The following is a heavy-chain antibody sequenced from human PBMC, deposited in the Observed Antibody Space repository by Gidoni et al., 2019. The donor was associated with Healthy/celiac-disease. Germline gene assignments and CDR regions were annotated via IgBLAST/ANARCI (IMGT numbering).Heavy chain of an antibody. CDR3: ARAVVVVPAANYYYYYMDV. J-gene: IGHJ6*03. CDR2: INHSGST. CDR1: GGSFSGYY. V-gene: IGHV4-34*01. Sequence: QVQLQQWGAGLLTPSETLSLTSAVYGGSFSGYYWNRIRQPPGQGLEWIGEINHSGSTNYNPSLKSRVTISVDTSKNQFSLKLSSVTAADTAVYYCARAVVVVPAANYYYYYMDVWGKVTTVTVSS. D-gene: IGHD2-2*01.